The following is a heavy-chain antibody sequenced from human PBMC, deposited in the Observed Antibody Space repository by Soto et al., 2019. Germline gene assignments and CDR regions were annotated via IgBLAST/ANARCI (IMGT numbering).Heavy chain of an antibody. Sequence: GGSLRLSCAASGFTFTRYSMNWVRQAPGKGLEWVSSISSTTNYIYYGDSMKGRFTISRDNAKNSLYLEMNSLRAEDTAVYYWGPESEGVSSNCGYCSQGTLGTVSS. V-gene: IGHV3-21*06. CDR3: GPESEGVSSNCGY. CDR1: GFTFTRYS. CDR2: ISSTTNYI. J-gene: IGHJ4*02.